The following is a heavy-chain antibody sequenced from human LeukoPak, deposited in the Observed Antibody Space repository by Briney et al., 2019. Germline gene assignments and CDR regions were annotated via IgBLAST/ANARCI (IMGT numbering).Heavy chain of an antibody. CDR1: GFTFSSYG. Sequence: GGSLRLSCAASGFTFSSYGMSWVRQAPGKGLEWVSAISGSGGSTYYADSVKGRFTISRDNSKNTLYLQMNSLRAEDTAVYYCAKDLERFGELFGYYFDYWGQGTLVTVSS. D-gene: IGHD3-10*01. CDR2: ISGSGGST. J-gene: IGHJ4*02. V-gene: IGHV3-23*01. CDR3: AKDLERFGELFGYYFDY.